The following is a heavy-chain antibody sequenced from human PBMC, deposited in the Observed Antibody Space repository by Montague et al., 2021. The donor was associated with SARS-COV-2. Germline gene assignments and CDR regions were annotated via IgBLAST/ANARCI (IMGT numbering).Heavy chain of an antibody. D-gene: IGHD3-22*01. V-gene: IGHV4-34*01. J-gene: IGHJ4*02. CDR1: GGSFSGYY. CDR3: ARVAGGYYHDSSAYFDY. CDR2: INQSGST. Sequence: SETRSLTCAVYGGSFSGYYWSWIRQPPGKGLEWIGEINQSGSTXXXPSXXXRVTLSVDTSKKQFSLKLSSLTAADTAVYYCARVAGGYYHDSSAYFDYWGQGSLVTVSS.